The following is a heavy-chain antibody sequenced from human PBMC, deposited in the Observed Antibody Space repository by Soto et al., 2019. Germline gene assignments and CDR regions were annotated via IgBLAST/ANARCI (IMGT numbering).Heavy chain of an antibody. CDR1: AITFGSRA. CDR3: ARSLPGTYGACDL. CDR2: ISGDGSST. Sequence: EVQLLESGGDLVQPGGSLRLSCVASAITFGSRAMSWVRQAPGEGLEWVSRISGDGSSTTYADSVRGRFTISRDNAKNTVYLQMDSLRAEDTAVYYCARSLPGTYGACDLWGQGTMVTVSS. J-gene: IGHJ3*01. D-gene: IGHD1-7*01. V-gene: IGHV3-74*02.